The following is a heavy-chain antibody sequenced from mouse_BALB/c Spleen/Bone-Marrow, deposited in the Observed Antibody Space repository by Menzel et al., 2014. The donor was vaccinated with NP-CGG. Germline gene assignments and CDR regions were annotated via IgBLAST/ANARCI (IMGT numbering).Heavy chain of an antibody. J-gene: IGHJ2*01. CDR3: ARGLGEIWGY. D-gene: IGHD4-1*01. CDR2: IHPSDSES. CDR1: GYSFTNYW. Sequence: VQVVESGAELVRPGTSVQLPCKASGYSFTNYWTNWVKQRPGQGLEWIGMIHPSDSESRLNQKFKDKATLTVDKSSTTAYMQLSSPTSEDSAVYYCARGLGEIWGYWGQGTTLTVSS. V-gene: IGHV1-61*01.